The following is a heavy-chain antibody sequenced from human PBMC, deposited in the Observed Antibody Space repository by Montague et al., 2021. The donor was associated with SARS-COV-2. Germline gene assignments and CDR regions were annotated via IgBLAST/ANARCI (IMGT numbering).Heavy chain of an antibody. CDR2: NSDRGRS. J-gene: IGHJ6*02. CDR1: GGSFHIFS. V-gene: IGHV4-59*01. D-gene: IGHD4-11*01. Sequence: SETLSLTCTVSGGSFHIFSWGWIRQSPRKGLERIGFNSDRGRSNYNPSLRSRVAISIDTANNQLSLNLGSVTAAATAVYYCAREYRLQYLEWTGTRYDYYGIDIWGQGTTVTVSS. CDR3: AREYRLQYLEWTGTRYDYYGIDI.